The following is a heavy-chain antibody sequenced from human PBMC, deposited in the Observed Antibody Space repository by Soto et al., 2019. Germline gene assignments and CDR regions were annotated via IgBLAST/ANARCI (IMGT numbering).Heavy chain of an antibody. J-gene: IGHJ4*02. CDR3: ARIGLLRLFDY. CDR2: IYHSGST. V-gene: IGHV4-30-2*01. CDR1: GGSISSGGYS. D-gene: IGHD5-12*01. Sequence: SETLSLTCAVSGGSISSGGYSWGWIRQPPGKGLEWIGYIYHSGSTYYNPSLKSRVTISVDRSRNQFSLKLSSVTAADTAVYYCARIGLLRLFDYWGQGTLVTVS.